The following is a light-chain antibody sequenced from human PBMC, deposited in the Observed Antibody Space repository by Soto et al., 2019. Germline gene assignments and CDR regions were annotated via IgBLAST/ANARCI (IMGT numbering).Light chain of an antibody. J-gene: IGLJ2*01. V-gene: IGLV1-47*02. CDR1: SSNIGSNY. CDR2: SNN. CDR3: AAWDDSLSVV. Sequence: HSVLTQPPSASGTPGQRVTISCSGSSSNIGSNYVYWYQQLPGTAPKLLIYSNNQRTSGVPDRFSGSKSGTSASLAISGLRSEDEADYYCAAWDDSLSVVFGGGTKLTVL.